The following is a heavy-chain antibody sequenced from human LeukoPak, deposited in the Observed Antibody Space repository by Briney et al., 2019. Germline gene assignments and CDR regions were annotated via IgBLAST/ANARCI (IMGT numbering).Heavy chain of an antibody. Sequence: PGGSLRLSCAASGFTFSSYAMSWVRQAPGKGLEWVSAISGSGGSTYYAASVKGRFTISRDNSKNTLYLQMNSLRAEDTAVYYCAKVGFGELPQERIDYWGQGTLVTVSS. V-gene: IGHV3-23*01. CDR1: GFTFSSYA. CDR3: AKVGFGELPQERIDY. J-gene: IGHJ4*02. CDR2: ISGSGGST. D-gene: IGHD3-10*01.